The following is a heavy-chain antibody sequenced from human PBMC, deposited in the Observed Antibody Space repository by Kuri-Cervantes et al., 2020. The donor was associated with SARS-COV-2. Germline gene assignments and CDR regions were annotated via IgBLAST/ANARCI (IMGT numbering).Heavy chain of an antibody. D-gene: IGHD6-19*01. CDR2: IIPIFGTA. CDR3: ARGYSSGLRPYGAIDI. J-gene: IGHJ3*02. CDR1: GGTFSSYA. V-gene: IGHV1-69*13. Sequence: SVKVSCKASGGTFSSYAISWVRQAPGQGLEWMGGIIPIFGTANYAQKFQGRVTITADESTSTAYMELSSLRSEDTAVYYCARGYSSGLRPYGAIDIWGQGTMVTVSS.